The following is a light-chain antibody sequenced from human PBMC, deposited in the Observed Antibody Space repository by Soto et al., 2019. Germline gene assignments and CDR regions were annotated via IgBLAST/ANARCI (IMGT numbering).Light chain of an antibody. V-gene: IGKV1-5*03. J-gene: IGKJ2*01. Sequence: DIQMTQSPSTLSASVGDRVTITCRASQSISTWLAWYQQKPGKAPKLLIYKAASFESGVPSRFSGSGSGTEFTLTISSMQPDDFATYHCQQYDTYPYTFGQGTKLEIK. CDR1: QSISTW. CDR2: KAA. CDR3: QQYDTYPYT.